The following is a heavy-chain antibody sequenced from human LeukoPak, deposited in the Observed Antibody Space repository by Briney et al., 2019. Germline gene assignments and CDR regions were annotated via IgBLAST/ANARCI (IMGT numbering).Heavy chain of an antibody. CDR3: ARVPSSGYYRNFDY. Sequence: SETLSLTCAVYGESFSGYYWNWIRQPPGKGLEWIGEISHSGSTKYNPSLKSRVTISVDTSKNQSSLKPNSVTAADTAVYYCARVPSSGYYRNFDYWGQGTLVTVSS. CDR1: GESFSGYY. J-gene: IGHJ4*02. CDR2: ISHSGST. D-gene: IGHD3-22*01. V-gene: IGHV4-34*01.